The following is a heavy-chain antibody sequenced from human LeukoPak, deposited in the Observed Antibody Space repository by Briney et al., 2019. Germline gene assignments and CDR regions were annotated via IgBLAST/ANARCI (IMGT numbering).Heavy chain of an antibody. Sequence: PSETLSLTCTVSGGSISSYYWSWIRQPAGKGLEWIGRIYTSGSTNYNPPLESRVTMSVDTSKNHFSLKLSSVTAADTAVYFCARTPGQEFCSGGTCYGFDYWGQGSLVTVSS. D-gene: IGHD2-15*01. J-gene: IGHJ4*02. CDR3: ARTPGQEFCSGGTCYGFDY. CDR1: GGSISSYY. CDR2: IYTSGST. V-gene: IGHV4-4*07.